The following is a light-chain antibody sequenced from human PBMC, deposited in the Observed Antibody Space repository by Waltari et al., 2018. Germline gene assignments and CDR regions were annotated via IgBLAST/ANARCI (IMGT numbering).Light chain of an antibody. CDR2: DVP. CDR1: TSDIGSNKF. J-gene: IGLJ2*01. Sequence: QSALTQPASVSGSPGQSIAISCPGTTSDIGSNKFVTWYQHTPGKAPNLIIYDVPGRPSGVSDRFSGSKSGNTASLTISGLQAEDEADYYCSSYTSSRTLIFGGGTKVTV. CDR3: SSYTSSRTLI. V-gene: IGLV2-14*03.